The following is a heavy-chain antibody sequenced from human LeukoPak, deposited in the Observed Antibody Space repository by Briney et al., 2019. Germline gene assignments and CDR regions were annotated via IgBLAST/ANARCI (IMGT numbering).Heavy chain of an antibody. CDR3: ARAGQIDWDANWFDP. CDR1: GFTFSNYG. J-gene: IGHJ5*02. D-gene: IGHD3-9*01. V-gene: IGHV3-30*03. Sequence: PGGSLRLSCAASGFTFSNYGMHWVRQAPGKGLEWVALISYDGSNKYYADSVKGRFTISRDNSKNTLYLQMNSLRVEDTAVYYCARAGQIDWDANWFDPWGQGTLVTVSS. CDR2: ISYDGSNK.